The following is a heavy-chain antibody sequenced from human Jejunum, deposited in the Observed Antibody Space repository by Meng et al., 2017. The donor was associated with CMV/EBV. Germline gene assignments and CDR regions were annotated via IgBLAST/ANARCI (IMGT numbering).Heavy chain of an antibody. CDR1: SYT. CDR3: ARGAVDCSSTSCFSGFFDL. D-gene: IGHD2-2*01. V-gene: IGHV3-21*06. Sequence: SYTMNWVRQAPGKGLEWVSSISSSSSSRNYADSVKGRFTISRDNAGNSLDLQMNSLRAEDTAVYYCARGAVDCSSTSCFSGFFDLWGQGTLVIVSS. CDR2: ISSSSSSR. J-gene: IGHJ4*02.